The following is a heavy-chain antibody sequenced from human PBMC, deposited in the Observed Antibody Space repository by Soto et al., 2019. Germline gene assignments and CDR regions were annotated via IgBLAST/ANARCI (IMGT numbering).Heavy chain of an antibody. D-gene: IGHD6-19*01. J-gene: IGHJ3*02. CDR2: IYYSGST. V-gene: IGHV4-31*03. CDR3: ARDSLVSSGWYDGWAFDI. CDR1: GGSISSGGYY. Sequence: QVQLQETGPGLVKPSQTLSLTCTVSGGSISSGGYYWSWIRQHPGKGLEWIGYIYYSGSTYYNPSLKSRVTISVDTSKNQFSLKLTSVTAADTAVYYCARDSLVSSGWYDGWAFDIWGQGTMVTVSS.